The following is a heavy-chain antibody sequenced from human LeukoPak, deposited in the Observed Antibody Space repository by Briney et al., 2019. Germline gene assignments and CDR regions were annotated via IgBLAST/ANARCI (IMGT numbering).Heavy chain of an antibody. J-gene: IGHJ6*04. Sequence: AGESLKISCKASGYSFTNDWIGCLRQTPRKVLEWMGITYTGDSETKYSPSVQGQVTISADKSSRTAYLQWSSLKASDTAIYYCARLAGAYADGWVKGITVTISS. CDR2: TYTGDSET. D-gene: IGHD2-8*01. CDR1: GYSFTNDW. V-gene: IGHV5-51*01. CDR3: ARLAGAYADG.